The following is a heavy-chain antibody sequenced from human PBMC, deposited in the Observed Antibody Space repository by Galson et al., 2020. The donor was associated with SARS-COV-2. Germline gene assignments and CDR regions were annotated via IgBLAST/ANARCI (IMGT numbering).Heavy chain of an antibody. Sequence: SETLSLTCTVSGGSISSGSYYWSWIRQPAGKGLEWIGRIYTSGSTNYNPSLQSRVTISIDTSKNQFSLELTSVTAADTAVYFCAYGVVAGAGYGGQGILVTVSS. V-gene: IGHV4-61*02. D-gene: IGHD6-19*01. J-gene: IGHJ4*02. CDR2: IYTSGST. CDR3: AYGVVAGAGY. CDR1: GGSISSGSYY.